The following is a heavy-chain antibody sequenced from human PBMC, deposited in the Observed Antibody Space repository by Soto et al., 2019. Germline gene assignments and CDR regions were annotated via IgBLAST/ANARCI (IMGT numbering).Heavy chain of an antibody. CDR3: ASETSDCSGGSCYPYDAFDI. CDR1: GGSISSGDYY. V-gene: IGHV4-30-4*01. J-gene: IGHJ3*02. CDR2: IYYSGST. D-gene: IGHD2-15*01. Sequence: QVQLQESGPGLVKPSQTLSLTCTVSGGSISSGDYYWSWIRQPPGKGLEWIGYIYYSGSTYYNPSLKSRVTISVDTSKNQFSLKLSSVTAADTAVYYCASETSDCSGGSCYPYDAFDIWGQGTMVTVSS.